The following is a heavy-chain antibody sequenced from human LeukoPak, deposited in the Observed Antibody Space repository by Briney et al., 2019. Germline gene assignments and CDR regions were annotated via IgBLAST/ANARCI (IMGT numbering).Heavy chain of an antibody. Sequence: GSLRLSCAASGFTFSSYAMHWVRQAPGKGLEWVAVISYDGSNKYYADSVKGRFTISRDNSKNTLYLQMNSLRAEDTAVYYCARVGGYSYGGGWGQGTLVTVSS. CDR3: ARVGGYSYGGG. D-gene: IGHD5-18*01. CDR2: ISYDGSNK. J-gene: IGHJ4*02. V-gene: IGHV3-30-3*01. CDR1: GFTFSSYA.